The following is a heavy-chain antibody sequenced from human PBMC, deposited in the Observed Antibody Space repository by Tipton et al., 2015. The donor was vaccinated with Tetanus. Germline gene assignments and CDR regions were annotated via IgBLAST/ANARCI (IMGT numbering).Heavy chain of an antibody. CDR1: GFTFNDFA. V-gene: IGHV3-9*01. J-gene: IGHJ6*02. Sequence: SLRLSCVGSGFTFNDFAIHWVRQVSGKGLEWVSAVSGAGGSKVYADSVKGRFTISRDNANNSLYLQMNSLRVEDTAVYYCARYLFAYGMDVWGQGTTVTVSS. CDR2: VSGAGGSK. CDR3: ARYLFAYGMDV.